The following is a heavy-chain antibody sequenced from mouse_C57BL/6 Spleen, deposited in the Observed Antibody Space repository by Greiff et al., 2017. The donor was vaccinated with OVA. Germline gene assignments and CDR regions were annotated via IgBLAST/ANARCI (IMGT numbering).Heavy chain of an antibody. Sequence: QVQLQQPGAELVKPGASVKLSCKASGYTFTSYWMQWVKQRPGQGLEWIGEIDPSDSYTNYNQKFKGKATLTVDTSSSTAYMQLSSLTSEDSAVYYCARGRYDHYFDYWGQGTTLTVSS. CDR2: IDPSDSYT. CDR1: GYTFTSYW. D-gene: IGHD2-14*01. V-gene: IGHV1-50*01. CDR3: ARGRYDHYFDY. J-gene: IGHJ2*01.